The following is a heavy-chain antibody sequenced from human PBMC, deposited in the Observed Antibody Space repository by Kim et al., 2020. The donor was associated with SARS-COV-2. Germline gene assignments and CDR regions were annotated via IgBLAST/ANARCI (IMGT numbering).Heavy chain of an antibody. V-gene: IGHV3-23*01. CDR3: AKEPSKEPPEWLGMLVDI. J-gene: IGHJ3*02. CDR1: GFTFSSYA. Sequence: GGSLRLSCAASGFTFSSYAMSWVRQAPGKGLEWVSAISGSGGSTYYADSVKGRFTISRDNSKNTLYLQMNSLRAEDTAVYYCAKEPSKEPPEWLGMLVDIWGQGTMVTVSS. D-gene: IGHD3-3*01. CDR2: ISGSGGST.